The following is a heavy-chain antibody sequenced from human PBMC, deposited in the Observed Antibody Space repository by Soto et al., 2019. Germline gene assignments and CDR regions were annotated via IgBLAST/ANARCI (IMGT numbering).Heavy chain of an antibody. Sequence: ASVKVSCKASGYTFTSYYMHWVRQAPGQGLEWMGIINPSGGSTSYAQKLQGRVTMTTDTSTSTAYMELRSLRSDDTAVYYCARAPTYYDILTTNWFDPWGQGTLVTVSS. CDR1: GYTFTSYY. V-gene: IGHV1-46*01. CDR3: ARAPTYYDILTTNWFDP. J-gene: IGHJ5*02. D-gene: IGHD3-9*01. CDR2: INPSGGST.